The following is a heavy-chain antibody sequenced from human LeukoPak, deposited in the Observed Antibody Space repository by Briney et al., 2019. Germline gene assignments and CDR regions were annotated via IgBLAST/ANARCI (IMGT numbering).Heavy chain of an antibody. V-gene: IGHV5-51*04. Sequence: GGSLKISCKGSGYSFTDYWIGWVRQIPGKGLEWMGIIYPGDFDTRYSPSFLGQVTFSADKPINTAYLQWTSLQASDTAMYYWARWHYYDSLYYSDYWGQGTLVTVSS. CDR3: ARWHYYDSLYYSDY. CDR1: GYSFTDYW. J-gene: IGHJ4*02. CDR2: IYPGDFDT. D-gene: IGHD3-22*01.